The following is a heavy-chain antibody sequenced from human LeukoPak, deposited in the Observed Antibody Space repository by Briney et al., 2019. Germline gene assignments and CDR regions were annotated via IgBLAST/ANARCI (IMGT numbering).Heavy chain of an antibody. Sequence: PREPLRLSCVASGFTFSNFGMHWVRQAPGKGLEWMAVISYDGKVTYYADSVKGRFTISRDNSKNTLYLQMTSLRGEDTALYYCAKERDYRVSTSCDYWGQGTQVTVSS. CDR1: GFTFSNFG. CDR3: AKERDYRVSTSCDY. CDR2: ISYDGKVT. J-gene: IGHJ4*02. D-gene: IGHD3-10*01. V-gene: IGHV3-30*18.